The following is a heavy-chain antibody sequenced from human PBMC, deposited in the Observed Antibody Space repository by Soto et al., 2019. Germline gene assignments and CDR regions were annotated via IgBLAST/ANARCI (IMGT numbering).Heavy chain of an antibody. D-gene: IGHD2-2*01. CDR2: ISSNGGST. CDR1: GFTFSSYA. V-gene: IGHV3-64*01. J-gene: IGHJ4*02. Sequence: GGSLRLSCAASGFTFSSYAMHWVRQAPGKGLEYVSAISSNGGSTYYANSVKGRFTISRDNSKNTLYLQMGSLRAEDMAVYYCALSSTSTPGELDYWGQGTLVTVSS. CDR3: ALSSTSTPGELDY.